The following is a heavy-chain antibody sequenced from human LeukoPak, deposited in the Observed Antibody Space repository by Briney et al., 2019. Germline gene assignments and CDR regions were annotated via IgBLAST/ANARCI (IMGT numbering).Heavy chain of an antibody. J-gene: IGHJ5*02. V-gene: IGHV1-2*02. CDR2: INPNSGGT. CDR3: ARGKITMVRGVIINLLDP. Sequence: GASVKVSCKASGYTFTGYYMHWVRQAPGQGLEWMGWINPNSGGTNYAQKFQGRVTMTRDTSISTAYMELSRLRSDDTAVYYCARGKITMVRGVIINLLDPWGQGTLVTVSS. CDR1: GYTFTGYY. D-gene: IGHD3-10*01.